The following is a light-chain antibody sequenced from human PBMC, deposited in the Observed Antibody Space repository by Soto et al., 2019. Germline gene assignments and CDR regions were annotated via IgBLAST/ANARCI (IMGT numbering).Light chain of an antibody. CDR1: QSLVYSDGNTS. J-gene: IGKJ2*01. V-gene: IGKV2-30*01. Sequence: DVVMTQSPLSLPVTLGQPASISCRSSQSLVYSDGNTSLNWYQQRPGQSPRRLIYEVSNRDSGVPDRFSGSGSGTDFTLKISRVEAEDVGVYYCMQGTHWPFTFGQGTKLEI. CDR2: EVS. CDR3: MQGTHWPFT.